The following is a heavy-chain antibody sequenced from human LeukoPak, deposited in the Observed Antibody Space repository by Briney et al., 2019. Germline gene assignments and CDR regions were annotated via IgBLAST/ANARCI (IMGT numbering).Heavy chain of an antibody. Sequence: GGSLRLSCAASGFTFSNYAMNWVRQAPGKRLEWVSGISGSGGSTYYADPVKGRFTISRDNSKNQLYLQMNSLRAEDTAVYYCAKKALEYCSGGSCYYPFDYWGQGTLVTVSS. CDR3: AKKALEYCSGGSCYYPFDY. CDR1: GFTFSNYA. CDR2: ISGSGGST. V-gene: IGHV3-23*01. D-gene: IGHD2-15*01. J-gene: IGHJ4*02.